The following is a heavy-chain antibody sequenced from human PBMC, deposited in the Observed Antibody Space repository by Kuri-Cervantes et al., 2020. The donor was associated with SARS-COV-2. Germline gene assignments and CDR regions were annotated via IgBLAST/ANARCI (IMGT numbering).Heavy chain of an antibody. CDR1: GFMFSNHG. Sequence: GESLKISCVGSGFMFSNHGMSWVRQAPGKGLEWVSGISGSGGNNGRTYYADSVKGRFTMSRDDPMNTLYLQMNSLRAEDTAVYYCARGSKVLRFLEWLTWGQGTLVTVSS. CDR3: ARGSKVLRFLEWLT. V-gene: IGHV3-23*01. D-gene: IGHD3-3*01. CDR2: ISGSGGNNGRT. J-gene: IGHJ4*02.